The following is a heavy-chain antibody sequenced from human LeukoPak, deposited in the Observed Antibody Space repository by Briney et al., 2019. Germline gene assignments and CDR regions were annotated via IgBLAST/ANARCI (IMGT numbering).Heavy chain of an antibody. J-gene: IGHJ4*02. D-gene: IGHD2-2*02. CDR2: ISGSGGST. CDR3: AKDLDCSSTSCDRDY. Sequence: GASLRLSCAASGFTFSSYAMSWVRQAPGKGLEWVSAISGSGGSTYYADSVKGRFTISRDNSKNTLYLQMNSLRAVDTAVYYCAKDLDCSSTSCDRDYWGQGTLVTVSS. V-gene: IGHV3-23*01. CDR1: GFTFSSYA.